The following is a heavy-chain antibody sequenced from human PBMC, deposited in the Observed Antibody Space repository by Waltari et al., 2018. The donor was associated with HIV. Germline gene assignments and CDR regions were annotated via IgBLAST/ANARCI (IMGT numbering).Heavy chain of an antibody. J-gene: IGHJ6*02. CDR2: IISGRTK. D-gene: IGHD3-10*01. CDR1: GLTVTRQY. V-gene: IGHV3-53*01. Sequence: EVQVVESGGGCIQPVGSVRLSCAVSGLTVTRQYRSWVRPALGKGLEWVSVIISGRTKYYADSVKGRFIISTDSSKNTLYLPMNSRRVEDTAVYYCVRGGGDPAVRRTAGYQYYGMDVWGQGTTVTVSS. CDR3: VRGGGDPAVRRTAGYQYYGMDV.